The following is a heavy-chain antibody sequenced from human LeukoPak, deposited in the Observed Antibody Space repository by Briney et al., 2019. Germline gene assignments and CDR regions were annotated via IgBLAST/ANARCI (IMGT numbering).Heavy chain of an antibody. Sequence: SETLSLTCTVSGGSISSSSYYWGWIRQPPGKGLEWIGYIYYSGSTNYNPSLKSRVTISVDTSKNQFSLKLSSVTAADTAVYYCARDRKSYGTYYYYGMDVWGQGTTVTVSS. CDR2: IYYSGST. CDR1: GGSISSSSYY. CDR3: ARDRKSYGTYYYYGMDV. D-gene: IGHD1-26*01. V-gene: IGHV4-61*01. J-gene: IGHJ6*02.